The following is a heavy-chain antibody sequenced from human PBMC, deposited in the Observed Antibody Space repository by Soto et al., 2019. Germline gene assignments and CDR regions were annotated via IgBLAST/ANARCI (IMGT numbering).Heavy chain of an antibody. D-gene: IGHD6-13*01. CDR2: IYYSGST. CDR1: GGSISSGGYY. V-gene: IGHV4-31*03. Sequence: QVQLQESGPGLVKPSQTLSLTCTVSGGSISSGGYYWSWIRQHTGKGLEWIGYIYYSGSTYYNPSLKRRLTISLDTSKNQFSLRLSSMTAADTAVYYCARAHSSSWYFGYWGQGTLVTVS. CDR3: ARAHSSSWYFGY. J-gene: IGHJ4*02.